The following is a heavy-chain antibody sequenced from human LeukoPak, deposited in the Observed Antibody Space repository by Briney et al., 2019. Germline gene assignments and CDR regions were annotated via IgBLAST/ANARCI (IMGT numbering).Heavy chain of an antibody. J-gene: IGHJ4*02. Sequence: ASVKVSCKASGYTFTGYYMHWVRQAPGQGLEWMGWINPNSGGTNYAQKFQGRVTMTRDTSISTAYMELSRLRSDDTAVYYCARSPPYSSGWCRFDYWGQGTLVTVSS. V-gene: IGHV1-2*02. D-gene: IGHD6-19*01. CDR3: ARSPPYSSGWCRFDY. CDR2: INPNSGGT. CDR1: GYTFTGYY.